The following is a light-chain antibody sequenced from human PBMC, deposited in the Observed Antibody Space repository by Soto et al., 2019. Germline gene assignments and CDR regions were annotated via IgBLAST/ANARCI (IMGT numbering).Light chain of an antibody. CDR2: EVS. V-gene: IGLV2-14*01. J-gene: IGLJ2*01. CDR1: SSDVGGYNY. CDR3: SSYTSSSTVL. Sequence: QSALTQPASVSGSPGQSITISCTGTSSDVGGYNYVSWYQQHPGKAPKLMIYEVSNRPSGISHRFSGSRSGNTASLTISGLQPEDEADYYCSSYTSSSTVLFGGGTKLTVL.